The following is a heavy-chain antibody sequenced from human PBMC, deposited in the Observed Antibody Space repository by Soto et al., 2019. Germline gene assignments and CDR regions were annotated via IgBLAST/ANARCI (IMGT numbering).Heavy chain of an antibody. D-gene: IGHD1-20*01. J-gene: IGHJ4*02. V-gene: IGHV3-23*01. CDR2: ISATGRTT. Sequence: GSLRLYCAASGFTFSSYAMSWVRQAPGKGLEWVSAISATGRTTYYADSVKGRFTVSRDNCKNTLDLQMSNLRAEDTAVYYCATVHNTSRSFDYWGQGTLVTVSS. CDR1: GFTFSSYA. CDR3: ATVHNTSRSFDY.